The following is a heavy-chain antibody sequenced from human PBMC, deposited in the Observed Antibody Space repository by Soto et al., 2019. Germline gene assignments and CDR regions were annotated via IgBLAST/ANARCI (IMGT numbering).Heavy chain of an antibody. J-gene: IGHJ4*02. Sequence: PGKGLEWVSAISGGGDTTSYADSVKGRFTVSRDGSKNTLYLQRSSLRAEDTALYYCAKGRGGSGSLTPRVDFWGQGTLVTVSS. V-gene: IGHV3-23*01. CDR2: ISGGGDTT. CDR3: AKGRGGSGSLTPRVDF. D-gene: IGHD3-10*01.